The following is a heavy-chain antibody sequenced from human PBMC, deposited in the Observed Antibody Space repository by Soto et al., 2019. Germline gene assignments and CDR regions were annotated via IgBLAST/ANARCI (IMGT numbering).Heavy chain of an antibody. J-gene: IGHJ3*02. CDR3: ATGVGYCSGGSCYSAFDI. Sequence: SETLSLTCTVSGGSISSSSYYWGWIRQPPGKGLERIGSIYYSGSTYYNPSLKSRVTISVDTSKNQFSLKLSSVTAADTAVYYCATGVGYCSGGSCYSAFDIWGQGTMVTVSS. D-gene: IGHD2-15*01. V-gene: IGHV4-39*07. CDR2: IYYSGST. CDR1: GGSISSSSYY.